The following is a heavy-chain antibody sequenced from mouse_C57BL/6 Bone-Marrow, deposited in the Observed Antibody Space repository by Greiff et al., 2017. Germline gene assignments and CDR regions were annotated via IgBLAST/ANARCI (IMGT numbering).Heavy chain of an antibody. D-gene: IGHD4-1*01. Sequence: QVQLQQPGAELVKPGASVKMSCKASGYTFTSYWITWVKQRPGQGLEWIGDIYPTSGRTNYNEKFKSKAILTVATSSNTAYMQLSSLTSEDSAVFYCASSGPLGRSLDYWGQGTTLTVSS. J-gene: IGHJ2*01. CDR1: GYTFTSYW. V-gene: IGHV1-55*01. CDR3: ASSGPLGRSLDY. CDR2: IYPTSGRT.